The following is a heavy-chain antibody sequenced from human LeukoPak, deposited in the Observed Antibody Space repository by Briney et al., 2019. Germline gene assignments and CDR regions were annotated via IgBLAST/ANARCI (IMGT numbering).Heavy chain of an antibody. V-gene: IGHV1-18*04. Sequence: GASVKVSCKASGYTFTSYNINWVRQAPGQGLEWMGWISAYNGNTNYAQNLQGRVTMTTDTSTSTAYMELRSLRSDDTAVYYCARDTMGIAVAGIDYWGQGTLVTASS. CDR1: GYTFTSYN. D-gene: IGHD6-19*01. CDR2: ISAYNGNT. J-gene: IGHJ4*02. CDR3: ARDTMGIAVAGIDY.